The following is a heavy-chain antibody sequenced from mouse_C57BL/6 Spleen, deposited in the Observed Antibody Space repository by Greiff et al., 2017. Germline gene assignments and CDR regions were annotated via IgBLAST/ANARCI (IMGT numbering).Heavy chain of an antibody. Sequence: VQLQQPGAELVKPGASVKLSCKASGYTFTSYWMQWVKQRPGQGLEWIGEIDPSDSYTNYNQKFKGKATLTVDPSSSTAYMQLSSLTSEDSAVYYCARAGDYAGNYWAMDYWGQGTSVTVSS. CDR2: IDPSDSYT. V-gene: IGHV1-50*01. CDR1: GYTFTSYW. J-gene: IGHJ4*01. D-gene: IGHD2-4*01. CDR3: ARAGDYAGNYWAMDY.